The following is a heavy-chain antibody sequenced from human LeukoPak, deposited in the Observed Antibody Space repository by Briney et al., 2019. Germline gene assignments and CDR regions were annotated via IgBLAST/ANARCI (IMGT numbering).Heavy chain of an antibody. V-gene: IGHV1-18*01. CDR3: ARSALGTYYYDSSGYYSFDY. Sequence: GASVKVSCKASGYTFTSYGISWVRQAPGQGLEWMGWISAYNGNTNYAQKLQGRVTMTTDTSTSTAYMELRSLRSDDTAVYYCARSALGTYYYDSSGYYSFDYWGQGTLVTVSS. D-gene: IGHD3-22*01. CDR2: ISAYNGNT. CDR1: GYTFTSYG. J-gene: IGHJ4*02.